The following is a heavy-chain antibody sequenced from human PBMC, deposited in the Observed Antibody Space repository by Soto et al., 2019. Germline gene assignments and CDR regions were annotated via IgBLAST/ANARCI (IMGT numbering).Heavy chain of an antibody. CDR1: GFTFSSYA. CDR2: ISGSGGST. Sequence: EVQLLESGGGLVQPGGSLRLSCAASGFTFSSYAMSWVRQAPGKGLEWVSAISGSGGSTYYADSVKGRFTISRDNSKNTLYLQMNSLRAEDTAVYYCAKLLRGDEYYYDSSGYQNHDAFDIWGQGTMVTVSS. J-gene: IGHJ3*02. CDR3: AKLLRGDEYYYDSSGYQNHDAFDI. D-gene: IGHD3-22*01. V-gene: IGHV3-23*01.